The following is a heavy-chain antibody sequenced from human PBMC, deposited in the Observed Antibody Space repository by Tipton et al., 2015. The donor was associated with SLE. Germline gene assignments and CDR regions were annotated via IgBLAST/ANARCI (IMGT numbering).Heavy chain of an antibody. CDR3: AKTGRRDYFDS. V-gene: IGHV4-59*01. Sequence: TLSLTCSVSGASFNIFYWNWIRQPPGKGLEWIGSIFYTGSTKYNPSLQSRVTISLDTSKNQFSPSLSSVTAADTAVYYCAKTGRRDYFDSWGQGTLVTVS. CDR1: GASFNIFY. J-gene: IGHJ4*02. CDR2: IFYTGST. D-gene: IGHD7-27*01.